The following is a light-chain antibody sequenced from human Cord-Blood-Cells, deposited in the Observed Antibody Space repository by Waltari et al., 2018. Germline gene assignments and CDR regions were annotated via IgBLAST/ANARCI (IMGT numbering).Light chain of an antibody. CDR2: WAS. CDR1: LSVLYSSNNKNY. Sequence: DIVMTKSPDSLAVSLGERATINRKSSLSVLYSSNNKNYLAWYQQKPGQPPKLLIYWASTRESGVPDRFSGSGSGTDFTLTISSLQAEDVAVYYCQQYYSTPYTFGQGTKLEIK. V-gene: IGKV4-1*01. J-gene: IGKJ2*01. CDR3: QQYYSTPYT.